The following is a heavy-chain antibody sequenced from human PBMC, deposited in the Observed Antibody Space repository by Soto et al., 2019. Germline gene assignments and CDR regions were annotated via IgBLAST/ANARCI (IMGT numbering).Heavy chain of an antibody. J-gene: IGHJ4*02. CDR3: PKRRGGVTAAGDY. CDR1: GFTFGNYA. D-gene: IGHD3-16*01. V-gene: IGHV3-23*01. CDR2: MSGSGSTT. Sequence: EVQLLESGGGLVQPGGSLRLSCAASGFTFGNYAISWVRQAPGKGLEGVSGMSGSGSTTYYADTVKGRFTISRDNYRNTVFLQINSLRAEDTAVYYCPKRRGGVTAAGDYWGQGTLVTVSS.